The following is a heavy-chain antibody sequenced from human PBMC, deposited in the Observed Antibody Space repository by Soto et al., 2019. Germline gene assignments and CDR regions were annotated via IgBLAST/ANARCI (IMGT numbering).Heavy chain of an antibody. CDR2: IYHSGST. J-gene: IGHJ5*02. Sequence: ETLSLTCTVSGGSINYYYWAWLRQPPGKGLEWIGHIYHSGSTIYNPSLKSRVTISIDTSKSQFSLNLNSMTAADTAVYYCAGYNWNYYFDPWGQGTLVTVSS. D-gene: IGHD1-7*01. CDR3: AGYNWNYYFDP. V-gene: IGHV4-59*03. CDR1: GGSINYYY.